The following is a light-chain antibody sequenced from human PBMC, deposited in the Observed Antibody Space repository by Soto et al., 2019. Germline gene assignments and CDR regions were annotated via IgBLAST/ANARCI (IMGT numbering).Light chain of an antibody. CDR1: QSLNNY. CDR3: QQYSHLIT. CDR2: DAS. J-gene: IGKJ5*01. V-gene: IGKV1-5*01. Sequence: DIQMTQSPSTLSASVGDRVTITCRASQSLNNYLAWYQQKPGKAPKLLIYDASTLERGVPSRFSGSGSGTDFTLTISSLQPEDIATYYCQQYSHLITFGQGTRLEIK.